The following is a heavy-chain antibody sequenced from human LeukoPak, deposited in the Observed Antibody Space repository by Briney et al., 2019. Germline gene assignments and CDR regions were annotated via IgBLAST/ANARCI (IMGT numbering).Heavy chain of an antibody. Sequence: GGSLRLSCAASGFTFSSYAMHWVRQAPGKGLEWVAVISYDGSNKYYADSVKGRFTISRDNSKNTLYLQMNSLRAEDTAVYYCARDDFLSGYSPLRYWGQGTLVTVSS. J-gene: IGHJ4*02. CDR2: ISYDGSNK. V-gene: IGHV3-30*14. D-gene: IGHD3-3*01. CDR3: ARDDFLSGYSPLRY. CDR1: GFTFSSYA.